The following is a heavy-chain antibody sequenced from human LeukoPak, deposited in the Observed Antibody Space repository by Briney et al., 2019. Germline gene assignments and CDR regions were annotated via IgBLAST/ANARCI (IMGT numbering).Heavy chain of an antibody. CDR3: ARDKGLADAFDI. J-gene: IGHJ3*02. CDR1: GGSISSYY. CDR2: IYTSGNT. V-gene: IGHV4-4*07. Sequence: SETLSLTCTVSGGSISSYYWSWFRHPAGEGREWIGRIYTSGNTNYNPSLNSRVIISVDTSKNQFSLKLSSVTAADTAVYYCARDKGLADAFDIWGQGTMVTVSS.